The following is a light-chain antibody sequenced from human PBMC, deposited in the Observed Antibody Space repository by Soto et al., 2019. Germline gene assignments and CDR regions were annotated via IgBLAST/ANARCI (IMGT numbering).Light chain of an antibody. Sequence: EIVLTQSPGTLSLSPGEGATLSCRASQTVSNNYLAWYQQKPGQAPRLLIYGASSRATGIPDRFSGSGSGTDFSLTISRLEPEDFAVFFCQQYGGSLTFGGGTKVDIK. CDR3: QQYGGSLT. CDR2: GAS. V-gene: IGKV3-20*01. CDR1: QTVSNNY. J-gene: IGKJ4*01.